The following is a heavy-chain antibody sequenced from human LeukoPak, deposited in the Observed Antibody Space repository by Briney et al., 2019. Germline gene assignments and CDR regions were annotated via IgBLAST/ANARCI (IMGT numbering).Heavy chain of an antibody. CDR2: FDPEDGGT. V-gene: IGHV1-24*01. J-gene: IGHJ6*03. D-gene: IGHD3-22*01. CDR1: GYTLTELS. Sequence: ASVKVSCKVSGYTLTELSMHWVRQAPGKGLEWMGGFDPEDGGTIYAQKFQGRVTMTEDTSTDTAYMELSSLRSEDTAVYYCATLAYYYDSSGYYPYYYYYMDVWGKGTTVTISS. CDR3: ATLAYYYDSSGYYPYYYYYMDV.